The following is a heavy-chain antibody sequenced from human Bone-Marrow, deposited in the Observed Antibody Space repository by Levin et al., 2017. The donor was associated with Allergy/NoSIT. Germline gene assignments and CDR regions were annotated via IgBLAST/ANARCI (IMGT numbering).Heavy chain of an antibody. V-gene: IGHV1-58*01. J-gene: IGHJ5*02. CDR1: GFTFTSSA. CDR2: IVVGSGNT. CDR3: AAVFDFWTGVGWFDP. D-gene: IGHD3-3*01. Sequence: SVKVSCKASGFTFTSSAVQWVRQARGQRLEWIGWIVVGSGNTNYAQKFQERVTITRDMSTSTAYMELSSLRSEDTAVYYCAAVFDFWTGVGWFDPWGQGTLVTVSS.